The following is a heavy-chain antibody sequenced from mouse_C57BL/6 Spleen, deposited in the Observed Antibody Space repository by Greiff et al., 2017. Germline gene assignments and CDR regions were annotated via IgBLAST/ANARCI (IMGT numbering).Heavy chain of an antibody. V-gene: IGHV6-3*01. D-gene: IGHD1-1*01. CDR1: GFTFSNYW. J-gene: IGHJ1*03. CDR3: TVATVDPWYFDV. Sequence: EVKVEESGGGLVQPGGSMKLSCVASGFTFSNYWMNWVRQSPEKGLEWVAQIRLKSDNYATHYAESVKGRFTISRDDSKSSVYLQMYNLRAEDTGIYYCTVATVDPWYFDVWGTGTTVTVSS. CDR2: IRLKSDNYAT.